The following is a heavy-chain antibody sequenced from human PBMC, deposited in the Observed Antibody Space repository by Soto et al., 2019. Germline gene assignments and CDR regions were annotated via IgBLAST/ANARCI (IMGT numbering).Heavy chain of an antibody. D-gene: IGHD6-13*01. CDR2: IYSGGST. V-gene: IGHV3-53*01. Sequence: GGSLRLSCAASGFTVSSNYMSWVRQAPGKGLEWVSVIYSGGSTYYADSVKGRFTISRDNSKNTLYLQMNSLRAEDTAVYYCAREGIAAHRYYYYGMDVWGQGTTVTVSS. CDR1: GFTVSSNY. J-gene: IGHJ6*02. CDR3: AREGIAAHRYYYYGMDV.